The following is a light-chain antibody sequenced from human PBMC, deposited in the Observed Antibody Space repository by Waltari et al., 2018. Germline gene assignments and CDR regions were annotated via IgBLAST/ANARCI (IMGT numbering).Light chain of an antibody. CDR1: SSDVGGYND. CDR3: SSYTSSSTLWV. V-gene: IGLV2-14*03. J-gene: IGLJ3*02. CDR2: DVS. Sequence: QSALTQPASVSGSPGQSITISCTGTSSDVGGYNDVSWYHQPPGKAPKLMIYDVSNRPSGVSNRFSGSKSGNTASLTISGLQAEDEADYYCSSYTSSSTLWVFGGGTKLTVL.